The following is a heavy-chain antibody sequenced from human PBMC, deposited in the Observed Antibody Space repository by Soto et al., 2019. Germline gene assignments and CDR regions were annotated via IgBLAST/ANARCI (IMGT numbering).Heavy chain of an antibody. V-gene: IGHV4-4*07. CDR2: IYSSGNT. CDR3: ARGQRFSDWFDP. CDR1: GGTISGYY. Sequence: QVHLQESGPGLVKPSATLSLTCSVSGGTISGYYWTWIRQPAGKGLEWIGRIYSSGNTKYNPSPQRRATMSLETSNNQFSLRLTSVTAADTAVYYCARGQRFSDWFDPWGQGTLVTVSS. D-gene: IGHD3-3*01. J-gene: IGHJ5*02.